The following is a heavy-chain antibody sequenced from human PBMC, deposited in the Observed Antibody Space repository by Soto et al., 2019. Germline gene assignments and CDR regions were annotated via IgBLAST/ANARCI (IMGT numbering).Heavy chain of an antibody. J-gene: IGHJ6*02. V-gene: IGHV1-69*12. CDR3: ARSIEYSSSSDYYYYYGMDV. CDR1: GGTFSSYA. Sequence: QVQLVQSGAEVKKPGSSVKVSCKASGGTFSSYAISWVRQAPGQGLEWMGGIIPIFGTANYAQKFQGRVTITADESTSTAYMELSSLRSEDTAVYYCARSIEYSSSSDYYYYYGMDVWGQGTTVTVSS. CDR2: IIPIFGTA. D-gene: IGHD6-6*01.